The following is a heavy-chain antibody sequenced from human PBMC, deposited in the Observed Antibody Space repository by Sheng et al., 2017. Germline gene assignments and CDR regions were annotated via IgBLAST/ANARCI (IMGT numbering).Heavy chain of an antibody. CDR2: ISSSSTYI. Sequence: EVQLVESGGGLVKPGGSLRLSCAASGLTFSTYSMNWVRQAPGKGLEWVSFISSSSTYIYYADSVKGRFTISRDNAKNSLFLQMNSLRADDTAVYYCARDGIGSSTSIYYYYFMDVWGQGTTVTVSS. CDR3: ARDGIGSSTSIYYYYFMDV. J-gene: IGHJ6*03. V-gene: IGHV3-21*01. CDR1: GLTFSTYS. D-gene: IGHD2-2*01.